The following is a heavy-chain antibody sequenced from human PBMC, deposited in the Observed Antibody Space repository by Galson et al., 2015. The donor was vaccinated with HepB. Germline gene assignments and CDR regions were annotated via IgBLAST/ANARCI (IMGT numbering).Heavy chain of an antibody. CDR2: ISAYNGNT. V-gene: IGHV1-18*04. J-gene: IGHJ6*02. D-gene: IGHD4-17*01. Sequence: SVKVSCKASGYTFTSYGISWVRQAPGQGLEWMGWISAYNGNTNYAQKLQGGVTMTTDTSTSTAYMELRSLRSDDTAVYYCARGSTVTGYYYYYGMDVWGQGTTVTVSS. CDR3: ARGSTVTGYYYYYGMDV. CDR1: GYTFTSYG.